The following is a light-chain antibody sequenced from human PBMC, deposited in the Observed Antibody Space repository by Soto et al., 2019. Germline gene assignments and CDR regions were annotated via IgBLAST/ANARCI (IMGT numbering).Light chain of an antibody. CDR1: QSVSSY. CDR3: QQRSSCPLT. CDR2: DTS. J-gene: IGKJ4*01. V-gene: IGKV3-11*01. Sequence: EIVLTQSPATLSLSPGERVTLSCRASQSVSSYLAWYQQKPGQAPRLLIYDTSNRATGIPARFSGSGSGSDFTLTISRLEPEDFAVYYCQQRSSCPLTFGGGAKVDIK.